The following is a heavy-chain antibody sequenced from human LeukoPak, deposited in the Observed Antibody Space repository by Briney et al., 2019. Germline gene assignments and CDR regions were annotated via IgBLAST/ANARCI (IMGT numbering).Heavy chain of an antibody. CDR3: AREWDCGGDCYSFDY. CDR2: IYYSGST. Sequence: PSETLSLTCTVSGGSISSGDYYWRWIRQPPGKGLKWIGYIYYSGSTYYNPSLKSRVTISVDTSKNQFSLKLSSVTAADTAVYYCAREWDCGGDCYSFDYWGQGTLVTVSS. J-gene: IGHJ4*02. CDR1: GGSISSGDYY. D-gene: IGHD2-21*01. V-gene: IGHV4-30-4*08.